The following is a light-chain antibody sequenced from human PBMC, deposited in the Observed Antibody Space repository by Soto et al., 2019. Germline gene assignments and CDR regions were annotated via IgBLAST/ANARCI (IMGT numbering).Light chain of an antibody. V-gene: IGLV8-61*01. CDR2: NTN. CDR1: SGSVSTNNY. CDR3: LLYVGSGVHWV. J-gene: IGLJ3*02. Sequence: QTVVTQEPSFSVSPGGTVTLTCGLSSGSVSTNNYPSWYQQTPGQAPRTLIYNTNTRSSGVPDRFSGSILGNKAALTITGAQADDESDYYCLLYVGSGVHWVFGGGTKLTVL.